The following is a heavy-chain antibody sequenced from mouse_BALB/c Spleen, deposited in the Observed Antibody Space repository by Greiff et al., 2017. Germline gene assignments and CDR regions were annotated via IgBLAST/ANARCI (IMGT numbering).Heavy chain of an antibody. V-gene: IGHV1-4*02. CDR2: INPSSGYT. D-gene: IGHD2-3*01. CDR1: GYTFTSYT. CDR3: ARSDGYSTCWYFDV. J-gene: IGHJ1*01. Sequence: QVQLKESAAELARPGASVKMSCKASGYTFTSYTMHWVQQRPGQGLEWIGYINPSSGYTEYNQKFKDKTTLTADKSSSTAYMQLSRLTSEDSAVYYCARSDGYSTCWYFDVWGAGTTVTVSS.